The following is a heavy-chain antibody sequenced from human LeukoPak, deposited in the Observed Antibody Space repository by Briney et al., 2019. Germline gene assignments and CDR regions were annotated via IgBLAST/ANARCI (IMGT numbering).Heavy chain of an antibody. V-gene: IGHV4-59*01. CDR3: ARDPQYYDFWSGYYTYGAFDI. D-gene: IGHD3-3*01. J-gene: IGHJ3*02. CDR2: IYYSGST. Sequence: SETLSLTCTVSGGSISSYYWSWIRQPPGKGLEWIGYIYYSGSTNYNPSLKSRVTISVDTSKNQFSLKLSSVTAADTAVYYCARDPQYYDFWSGYYTYGAFDIWGQGTMVTVSS. CDR1: GGSISSYY.